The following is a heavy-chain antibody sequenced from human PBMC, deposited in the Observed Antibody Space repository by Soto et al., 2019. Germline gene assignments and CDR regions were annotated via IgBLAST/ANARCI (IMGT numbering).Heavy chain of an antibody. J-gene: IGHJ4*02. V-gene: IGHV4-39*01. CDR3: ARLERDTDHFDY. CDR2: IYYSGST. Sequence: SETLSLTCTVSGGSISSSSYYWGWIRQPPGKGLEWIGSIYYSGSTYYNPSLKSRVTISVDTSKNQFSLKLSSVTAADTAVYYCARLERDTDHFDYWGQGTLVTVSS. CDR1: GGSISSSSYY. D-gene: IGHD1-1*01.